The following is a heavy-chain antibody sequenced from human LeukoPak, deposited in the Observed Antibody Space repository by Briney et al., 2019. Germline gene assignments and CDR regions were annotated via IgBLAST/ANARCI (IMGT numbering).Heavy chain of an antibody. CDR1: GFTFSSYW. J-gene: IGHJ4*02. CDR2: INSDGSST. CDR3: ARGPIYCRSTSCYLDY. Sequence: GGSLRLSCAASGFTFSSYWMHWVRQAPGKGLVWVSRINSDGSSTSYADSVKGRFTISRDNAKNTLYLQMNSLRAEDTAVYYCARGPIYCRSTSCYLDYWGQGTLATVSS. V-gene: IGHV3-74*01. D-gene: IGHD2-2*01.